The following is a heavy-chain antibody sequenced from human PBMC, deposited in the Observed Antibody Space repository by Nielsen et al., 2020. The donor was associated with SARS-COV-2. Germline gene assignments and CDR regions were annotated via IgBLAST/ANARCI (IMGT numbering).Heavy chain of an antibody. V-gene: IGHV4-30-4*01. Sequence: WIRQPPGKGLEWIGYIYYSGSTYYNPSLKSRVTISVDTSKNQFSLKLSSVTAADTALYYCARERVGGITIFGVVTRYGMDVWGRGTTVTVSS. CDR3: ARERVGGITIFGVVTRYGMDV. D-gene: IGHD3-3*01. CDR2: IYYSGST. J-gene: IGHJ6*02.